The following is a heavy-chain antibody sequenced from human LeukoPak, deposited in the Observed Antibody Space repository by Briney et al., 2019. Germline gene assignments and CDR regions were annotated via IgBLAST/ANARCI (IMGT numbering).Heavy chain of an antibody. J-gene: IGHJ4*02. D-gene: IGHD3-16*02. Sequence: ASVKVSCKASGYTFTSYGISWVRQAPGQGLEWMGWISAYNGNTNYAQKLQGRVTMTTDTSTSTAYMELRSLRSDDTAVYYCARVVPIMITFGGVIVGYFDYWGQGTLVTVSS. CDR3: ARVVPIMITFGGVIVGYFDY. CDR2: ISAYNGNT. CDR1: GYTFTSYG. V-gene: IGHV1-18*01.